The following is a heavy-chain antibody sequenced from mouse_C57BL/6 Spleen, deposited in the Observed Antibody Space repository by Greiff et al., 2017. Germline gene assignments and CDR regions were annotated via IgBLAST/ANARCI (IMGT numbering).Heavy chain of an antibody. Sequence: VKLVESGPGLVAPSQSLSITCTVSGFSLTSYGVHWVRQPPGKGLEWLVVIWSDGSTTYNSALKARLSISKDNSKSQVFLKMNSLQTDDTAMYYCARHNYYGSSYSYAMDYGGQGTSVTVSS. CDR3: ARHNYYGSSYSYAMDY. J-gene: IGHJ4*01. CDR1: GFSLTSYG. CDR2: IWSDGST. V-gene: IGHV2-6-1*01. D-gene: IGHD1-1*01.